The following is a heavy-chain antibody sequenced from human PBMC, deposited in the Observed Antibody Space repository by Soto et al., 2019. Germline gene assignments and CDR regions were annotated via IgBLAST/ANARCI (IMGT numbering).Heavy chain of an antibody. CDR3: TTDPTGRVAGTLGSMAGY. D-gene: IGHD6-19*01. CDR1: GFTFSNAW. V-gene: IGHV3-15*01. Sequence: EVQLVESGGGLVKPGGSLRLSCAASGFTFSNAWMSWVLQAPGKGLEWVGRIKSKPDGGTTDYAAPVKGRFTISRDDSTNTLYLQMNSLKPEDTAVYYCTTDPTGRVAGTLGSMAGYCCQGTLVTVSS. J-gene: IGHJ4*02. CDR2: IKSKPDGGTT.